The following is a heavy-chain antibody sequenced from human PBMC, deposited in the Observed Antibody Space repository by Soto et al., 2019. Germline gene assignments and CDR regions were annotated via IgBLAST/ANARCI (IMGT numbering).Heavy chain of an antibody. V-gene: IGHV1-46*01. CDR1: GYTFTSYY. CDR3: ARFITIFGVVRPPPSDYYYGMDV. J-gene: IGHJ6*02. CDR2: INPSGGST. D-gene: IGHD3-3*01. Sequence: QVQLVQSGAEVKKPGASVKVSCKASGYTFTSYYMHWVRQAPGQGLEWMGIINPSGGSTSYAQKFQGRVTMTRDTSTSTVYMELISLRSEDTAVYYCARFITIFGVVRPPPSDYYYGMDVWGQGTTVTVSS.